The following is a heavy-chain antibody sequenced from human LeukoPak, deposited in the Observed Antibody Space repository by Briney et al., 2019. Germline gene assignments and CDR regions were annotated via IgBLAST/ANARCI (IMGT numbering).Heavy chain of an antibody. CDR1: GLTVSSNY. CDR3: ARAGRDGYNYADY. J-gene: IGHJ4*02. CDR2: IYSGGST. V-gene: IGHV3-53*01. D-gene: IGHD5-24*01. Sequence: GGSLRLSCAASGLTVSSNYMSWVRQAPGKGLEWVSVIYSGGSTYYADSVKGRFTISRDNSKNTLYLQMNSLRAEDTAVCYCARAGRDGYNYADYWGQGTLVTVSS.